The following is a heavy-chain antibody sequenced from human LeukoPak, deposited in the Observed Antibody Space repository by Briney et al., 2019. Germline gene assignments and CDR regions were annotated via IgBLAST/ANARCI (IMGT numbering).Heavy chain of an antibody. Sequence: SETLSLTCTVSGGSISSYYWSWIRQPPGKGLEWIGYIYYSGSTNYNPSLKSRVTISVDTSKNQFSLKLSSVTAADTAVYYCARDISSIAARPRKYWFDPWGQGTLVTVSS. CDR3: ARDISSIAARPRKYWFDP. V-gene: IGHV4-59*01. CDR1: GGSISSYY. CDR2: IYYSGST. D-gene: IGHD6-6*01. J-gene: IGHJ5*02.